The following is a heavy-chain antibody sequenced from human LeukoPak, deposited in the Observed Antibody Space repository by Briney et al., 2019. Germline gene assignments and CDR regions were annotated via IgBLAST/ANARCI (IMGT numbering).Heavy chain of an antibody. J-gene: IGHJ4*02. V-gene: IGHV3-23*01. CDR1: GFTFSSYA. Sequence: GGSLRLSCAASGFTFSSYAMSWVRQAPGKGLEWVSAISGSGGSTYYADSVKGRFTISRDNSKNTLYLQMNSLRAEDTAVYYCGGCSGGSCYYQPIDYWGQGTLVTVSS. CDR3: GGCSGGSCYYQPIDY. D-gene: IGHD2-15*01. CDR2: ISGSGGST.